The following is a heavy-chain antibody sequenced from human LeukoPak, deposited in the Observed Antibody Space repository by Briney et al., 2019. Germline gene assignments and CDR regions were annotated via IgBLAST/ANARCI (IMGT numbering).Heavy chain of an antibody. CDR2: IYTSGST. J-gene: IGHJ6*03. CDR3: ARGVYSSGWYRFRYYYYYMDV. Sequence: SETLSLTCAVYGGSFSGYYWSWIRQPPGKGLEWIGRIYTSGSTNYNPSLKSRVTMSVDTSKNQFSLKLSSVTAADTAVYYCARGVYSSGWYRFRYYYYYMDVWGKGTTVTVSS. V-gene: IGHV4-59*10. CDR1: GGSFSGYY. D-gene: IGHD6-19*01.